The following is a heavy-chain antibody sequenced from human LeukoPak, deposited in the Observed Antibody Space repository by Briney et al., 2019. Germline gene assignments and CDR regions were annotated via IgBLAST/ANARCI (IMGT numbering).Heavy chain of an antibody. CDR1: GFNVSSNH. CDR3: ARGAYYFDY. Sequence: GGSLRLSCADSGFNVSSNHINWVRQAPGKGLDWLSVIYSGGNTYYADSVKGRFTISRDNSKSTLYLQMNSLRAEDTAVYYCARGAYYFDYWGQGTLVTVSS. J-gene: IGHJ4*02. D-gene: IGHD3-16*01. CDR2: IYSGGNT. V-gene: IGHV3-53*01.